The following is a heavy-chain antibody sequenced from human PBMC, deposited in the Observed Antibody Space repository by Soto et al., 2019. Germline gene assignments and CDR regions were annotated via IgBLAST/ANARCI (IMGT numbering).Heavy chain of an antibody. J-gene: IGHJ6*02. CDR1: GFTFSAYS. V-gene: IGHV3-30-3*01. CDR3: ARDHSLYEYYYYYEMDV. Sequence: PGGSLRLSCAASGFTFSAYSMHWVRQAPGKGLEWVALISSDVSNKYYADSVKGRFTISRDISKNTLYPQMNSLKGEDSAVYYCARDHSLYEYYYYYEMDVWGQGTTVTVS. D-gene: IGHD3-16*01. CDR2: ISSDVSNK.